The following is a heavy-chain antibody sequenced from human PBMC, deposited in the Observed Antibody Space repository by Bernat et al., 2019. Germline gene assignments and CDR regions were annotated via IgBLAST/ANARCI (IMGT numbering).Heavy chain of an antibody. CDR2: ISSSGSTI. V-gene: IGHV3-48*03. CDR3: ARSYCSSTSCGPTASG. CDR1: GFTFSSYE. J-gene: IGHJ4*02. Sequence: VELVESGGGVVQPGRTLRLSCAASGFTFSSYEMNWVRQAPGKGLEWVSYISSSGSTIYYADSVKGRFTISRDNAKNSLYLQMNSLRAEDTAVYYCARSYCSSTSCGPTASGWGQGTLVTVPS. D-gene: IGHD2-2*01.